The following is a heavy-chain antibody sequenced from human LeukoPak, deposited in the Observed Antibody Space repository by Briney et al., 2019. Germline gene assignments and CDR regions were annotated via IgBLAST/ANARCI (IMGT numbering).Heavy chain of an antibody. CDR3: AKRSGSGSQEYFDY. V-gene: IGHV3-23*01. D-gene: IGHD3-10*01. J-gene: IGHJ4*02. Sequence: GGSLRLSCVISGFTFSRYAVHWVRQAPGKGLEWVSGIGVSDASTYYADSVKGRFIVSRDTSKDTLYLQMNSLRAEDTAMYYCAKRSGSGSQEYFDYWGQGTVVTVSS. CDR1: GFTFSRYA. CDR2: IGVSDAST.